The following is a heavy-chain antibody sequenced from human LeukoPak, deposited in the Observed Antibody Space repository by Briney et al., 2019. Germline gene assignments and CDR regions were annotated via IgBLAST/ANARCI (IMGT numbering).Heavy chain of an antibody. J-gene: IGHJ6*03. CDR1: GFTFSSYW. D-gene: IGHD6-13*01. CDR2: IKQDGSEK. CDR3: ARESPPPYSSSWYYYYYYYMDV. V-gene: IGHV3-7*01. Sequence: GGSLRLSCVDSGFTFSSYWMTWVLQAPGNGLEWVANIKQDGSEKYYVESVKGRFTISRDHAKNSLYLQMNSLRAEDTAVYYCARESPPPYSSSWYYYYYYYMDVWGKGTTVTVSS.